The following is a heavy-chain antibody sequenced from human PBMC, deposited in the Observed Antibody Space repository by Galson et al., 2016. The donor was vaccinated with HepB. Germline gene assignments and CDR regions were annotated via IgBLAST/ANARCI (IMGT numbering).Heavy chain of an antibody. D-gene: IGHD3-16*01. J-gene: IGHJ5*02. CDR3: ARNYGPFDL. CDR2: MNQDGSEK. CDR1: GFTFSNYW. Sequence: SLRLSCAASGFTFSNYWLSWVRQAPGKGLEWVANMNQDGSEKYFVDSVKGRSTISRDNAQNSVYLQMNSLRAEDTAVYYCARNYGPFDLWGQGTLVIVSS. V-gene: IGHV3-7*01.